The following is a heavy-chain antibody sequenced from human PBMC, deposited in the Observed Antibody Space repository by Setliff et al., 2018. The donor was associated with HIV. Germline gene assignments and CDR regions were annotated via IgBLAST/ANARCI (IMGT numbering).Heavy chain of an antibody. J-gene: IGHJ4*01. CDR3: ARTDRLFFDY. Sequence: ASVKVSCKASGYTFTGYYMHWLRQAPGQGLEWMGRINPNSGGTNYAQKFQGRVTMTRDTSMNTAYMELSRLRSDDTAVYYCARTDRLFFDYWGQGALVTVSS. CDR1: GYTFTGYY. D-gene: IGHD3-3*01. CDR2: INPNSGGT. V-gene: IGHV1-2*06.